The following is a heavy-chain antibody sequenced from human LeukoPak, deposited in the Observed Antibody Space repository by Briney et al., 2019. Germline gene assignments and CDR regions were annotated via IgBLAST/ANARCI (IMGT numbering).Heavy chain of an antibody. CDR1: GFTFSNAW. J-gene: IGHJ6*02. Sequence: GGSLRLSCAASGFTFSNAWMSWVRQAPGKGLEWVAVISYDGSDKYYADSVKGRFTISRDNSKNTLYLQMNSLRAEDTAVYYCARGLGGAYYGMDVWGQGTTVTVSS. CDR3: ARGLGGAYYGMDV. CDR2: ISYDGSDK. D-gene: IGHD3-16*01. V-gene: IGHV3-30-3*01.